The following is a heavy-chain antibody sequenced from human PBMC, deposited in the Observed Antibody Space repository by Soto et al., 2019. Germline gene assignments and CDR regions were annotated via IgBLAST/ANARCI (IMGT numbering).Heavy chain of an antibody. Sequence: QVQLVQPGAEVKKPGASVKFSCKASGYIFTNFYIHWVREAPGQGLEWIGIINPNGGSTNYAQNFQGRVTMTRDTSTSTDYMDLSSLRSEDTAVYYCTRGLASGDCWGQGTLITVSS. J-gene: IGHJ4*02. D-gene: IGHD6-6*01. CDR2: INPNGGST. V-gene: IGHV1-46*03. CDR3: TRGLASGDC. CDR1: GYIFTNFY.